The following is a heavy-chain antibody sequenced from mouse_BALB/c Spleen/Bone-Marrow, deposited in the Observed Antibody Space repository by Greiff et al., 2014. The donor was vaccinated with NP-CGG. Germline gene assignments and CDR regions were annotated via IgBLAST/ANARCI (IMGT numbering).Heavy chain of an antibody. CDR3: ARSRTGTYFDY. CDR1: GYTFTSYW. D-gene: IGHD4-1*01. CDR2: INPSTGYT. V-gene: IGHV1-7*01. J-gene: IGHJ2*01. Sequence: VQLQQSGAELAKPGASVKMSCKASGYTFTSYWMHWVKQRPGQGLEWIGYINPSTGYTEYNQKFKDKATLTAGKSSSTAYMQPSSLTSEDSAVYYCARSRTGTYFDYWGQGTTLTVSS.